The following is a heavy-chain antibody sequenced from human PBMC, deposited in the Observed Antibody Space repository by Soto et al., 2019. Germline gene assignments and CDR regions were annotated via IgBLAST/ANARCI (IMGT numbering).Heavy chain of an antibody. V-gene: IGHV3-7*01. D-gene: IGHD6-25*01. Sequence: PGGSLRRSCAASGFTFSSYWMSWVRQAPGKGLEWVANVKQDGSEKWYVDSVKGRFTISRDNAKNSLYLQMSSLSAEDTAVYYCARDQSRYTGYPFDFWGQGEMVTISS. CDR1: GFTFSSYW. J-gene: IGHJ4*02. CDR2: VKQDGSEK. CDR3: ARDQSRYTGYPFDF.